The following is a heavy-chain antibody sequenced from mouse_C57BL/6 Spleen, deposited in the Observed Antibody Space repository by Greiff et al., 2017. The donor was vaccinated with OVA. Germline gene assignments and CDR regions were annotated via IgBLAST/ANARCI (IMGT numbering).Heavy chain of an antibody. J-gene: IGHJ4*01. CDR1: GYTFTDYE. D-gene: IGHD1-1*01. V-gene: IGHV1-15*01. CDR2: IDPETGGT. Sequence: QVQLQQSGAELVRPGASVTLSCKASGYTFTDYEMHWVKQTPVHGLEWIGAIDPETGGTAYNQKFKGKAILTADKSSSTAYMELRSLTSEDSAVYYCTRGENSSYVFYAMDYWGQGTSVTVSS. CDR3: TRGENSSYVFYAMDY.